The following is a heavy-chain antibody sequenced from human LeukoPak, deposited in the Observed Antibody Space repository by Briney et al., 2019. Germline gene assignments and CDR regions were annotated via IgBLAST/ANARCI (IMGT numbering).Heavy chain of an antibody. CDR1: GFIFSSYA. Sequence: GGSLRLSCAASGFIFSSYAMSWVRQAPGKGLEWVSAISGSGGSTYYADSVKGRFTIPRDNSKNTLYLQMNSLRAEDTAVYYCAKHVVVVAAKDYFDYWGQGTLVTVSS. D-gene: IGHD2-15*01. CDR3: AKHVVVVAAKDYFDY. V-gene: IGHV3-23*01. CDR2: ISGSGGST. J-gene: IGHJ4*02.